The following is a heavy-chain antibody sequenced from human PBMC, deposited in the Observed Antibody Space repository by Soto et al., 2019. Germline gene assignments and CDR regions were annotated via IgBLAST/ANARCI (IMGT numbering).Heavy chain of an antibody. CDR2: INPSGGST. Sequence: ASVKVSCKASGYTFTSDYMHWVRQAPGQGLEWMGRINPSGGSTIYSQNFQGRFSVTRDTSTSTVYMELSSLRSEDTAVYYCAREVFVGAGATAYWGQGTLVTVSS. D-gene: IGHD1-26*01. J-gene: IGHJ4*02. CDR1: GYTFTSDY. CDR3: AREVFVGAGATAY. V-gene: IGHV1-46*01.